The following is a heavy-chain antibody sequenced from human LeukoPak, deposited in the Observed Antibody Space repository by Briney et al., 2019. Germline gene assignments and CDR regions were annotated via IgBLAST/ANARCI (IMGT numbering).Heavy chain of an antibody. V-gene: IGHV4-38-2*02. J-gene: IGHJ4*02. CDR2: VYHSGTT. D-gene: IGHD1-1*01. Sequence: SETLSLTCTVSGYSISSDYYWGWIRPTPGKGLEWIGSVYHSGTTYHNPSLKSRVTMSVDTSKNQFSLTLTSVTAADTALYYCTRELAGTTVEGWGQGTLVTVSS. CDR3: TRELAGTTVEG. CDR1: GYSISSDYY.